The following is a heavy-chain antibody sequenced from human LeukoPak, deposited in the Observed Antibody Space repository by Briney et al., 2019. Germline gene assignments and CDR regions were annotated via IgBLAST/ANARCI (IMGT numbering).Heavy chain of an antibody. D-gene: IGHD2-15*01. J-gene: IGHJ4*02. CDR1: GYTFTGYY. Sequence: ASVKVSCKASGYTFTGYYMHWVRQPPGQGLEWMGWINPNSGDTHYAQKFQGRVTMTRDTSINTAYMELSRLRSDDTAVYYCARDQAFIYCSGGTCYDDYWGQGSLVTVSS. CDR2: INPNSGDT. CDR3: ARDQAFIYCSGGTCYDDY. V-gene: IGHV1-2*02.